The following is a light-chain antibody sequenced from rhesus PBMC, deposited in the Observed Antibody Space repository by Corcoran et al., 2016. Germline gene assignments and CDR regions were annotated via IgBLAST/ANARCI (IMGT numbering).Light chain of an antibody. CDR1: SSDIGGYNY. CDR3: SSYAGSYSFI. V-gene: IGLV2-32*02. Sequence: QAALTQPRSVSGSPGQSVTISCTGTSSDIGGYNYVSWNQLHPGTAPKLKLSEVSKRPPGVSSRFSGSKPGITASLTISGLQAEDEADSYRSSYAGSYSFIFGAGTRLTVL. CDR2: EVS. J-gene: IGLJ1*01.